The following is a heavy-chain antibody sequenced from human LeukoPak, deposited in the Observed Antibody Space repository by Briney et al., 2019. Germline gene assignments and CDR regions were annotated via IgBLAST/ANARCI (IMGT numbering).Heavy chain of an antibody. CDR1: GFSFSHYA. D-gene: IGHD3-22*01. Sequence: GGSLRLSCAASGFSFSHYAMTWVRQAAGQGLALVSAFGGSGGSTYYADSVKGRFTISRDNSKNTLYLQMSSLRAEDTAVYYCAKVVGRFSDSSGYPYYWGQGTLVTVSS. J-gene: IGHJ4*02. V-gene: IGHV3-23*01. CDR2: FGGSGGST. CDR3: AKVVGRFSDSSGYPYY.